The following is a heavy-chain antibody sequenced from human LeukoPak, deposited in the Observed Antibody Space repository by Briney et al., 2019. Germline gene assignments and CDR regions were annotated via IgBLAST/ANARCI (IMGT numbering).Heavy chain of an antibody. CDR2: IIASRGST. CDR3: AKGAYDYVEIGYFDH. D-gene: IGHD5-12*01. V-gene: IGHV3-23*01. CDR1: GFSLSNYA. Sequence: PGGSLRLSCAVSGFSLSNYAMSWVRQAPGKGLEWVSLIIASRGSTVYADSVKGRFTISRDNSKNTLYLQMNSLRAEDTAVYYCAKGAYDYVEIGYFDHWGQGTLVTVSS. J-gene: IGHJ4*02.